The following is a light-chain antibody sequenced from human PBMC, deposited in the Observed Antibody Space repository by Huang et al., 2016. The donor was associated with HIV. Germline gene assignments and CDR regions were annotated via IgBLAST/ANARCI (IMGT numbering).Light chain of an antibody. J-gene: IGKJ1*01. CDR3: QQSNTS. Sequence: DIQMTQSPSTLSASVGDRVTITCRASQAITNWLAWYQQKPGKAPKRLIYKTSNLESGVPSRVSGNGSGTEFTLTISCLQPDDFATYYCQQSNTSFGQGTKVEIK. CDR2: KTS. V-gene: IGKV1-5*03. CDR1: QAITNW.